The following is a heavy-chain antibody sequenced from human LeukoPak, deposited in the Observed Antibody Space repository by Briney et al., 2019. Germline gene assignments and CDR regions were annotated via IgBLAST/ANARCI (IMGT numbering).Heavy chain of an antibody. V-gene: IGHV3-43*02. J-gene: IGHJ5*02. Sequence: PGGSLRLSCAVSGFTFDDYAMHWVRQAPGKGLEWVSLISGDGATTYYADSVKGRFTISRDNAKNSLYLQMNSLRAEDTAVYYCARTLVAAPGSKGGPWGQGTLVTVSS. CDR2: ISGDGATT. CDR3: ARTLVAAPGSKGGP. D-gene: IGHD6-13*01. CDR1: GFTFDDYA.